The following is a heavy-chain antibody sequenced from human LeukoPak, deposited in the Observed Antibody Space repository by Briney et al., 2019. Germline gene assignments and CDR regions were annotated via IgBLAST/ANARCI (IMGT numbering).Heavy chain of an antibody. D-gene: IGHD3-16*01. Sequence: GASVNVSCRTSGYTLTSYGISWVRQAPGQGLEWMGWISAYNGNTNFAQKLQGRVTMTAETSTSTVYMELRSLRSDDTAVYYCARDAGSRGIDYWGQGTLVTVSS. V-gene: IGHV1-18*01. CDR2: ISAYNGNT. J-gene: IGHJ4*02. CDR3: ARDAGSRGIDY. CDR1: GYTLTSYG.